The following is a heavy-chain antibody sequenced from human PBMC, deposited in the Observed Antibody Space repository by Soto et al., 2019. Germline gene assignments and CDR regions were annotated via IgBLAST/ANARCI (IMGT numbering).Heavy chain of an antibody. V-gene: IGHV1-69*01. CDR3: ARERHIITMVRGPLGY. CDR2: IIPIFGTA. J-gene: IGHJ4*02. CDR1: GGTFSSYA. Sequence: APVKVSCKASGGTFSSYAISWVRQAPGQGLEWMGGIIPIFGTANYAQKFQGRVTITADESTSTAYMELSSLRSEDTAVYYCARERHIITMVRGPLGYWGQGTLVTVSS. D-gene: IGHD3-10*01.